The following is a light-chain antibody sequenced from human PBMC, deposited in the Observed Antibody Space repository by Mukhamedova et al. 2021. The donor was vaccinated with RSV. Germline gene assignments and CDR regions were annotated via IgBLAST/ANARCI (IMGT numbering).Light chain of an antibody. Sequence: PGSAPRLLIYANAHRPSGVPDRFSASKSGSSASLVIAGLQAEDEGEYFCQSFDVHSKVFGGGTKVTVL. V-gene: IGLV1-40*01. J-gene: IGLJ2*01. CDR3: QSFDVHSKV. CDR2: ANA.